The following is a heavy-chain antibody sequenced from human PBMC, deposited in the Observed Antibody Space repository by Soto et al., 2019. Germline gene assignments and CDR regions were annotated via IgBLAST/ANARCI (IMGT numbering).Heavy chain of an antibody. Sequence: EVQLVESGGGLVQPGGSLRLSCAASGFTFSSYWMHWVRQAPGKGLVWVSRINSDGSSTSYADSVKGRFTISRDNAKNTLSLQMNSLRAEDTAVYYCARDRYYDFWSGPENYYYYYYGMDVWGQGTTVTVSS. J-gene: IGHJ6*02. CDR2: INSDGSST. V-gene: IGHV3-74*01. CDR3: ARDRYYDFWSGPENYYYYYYGMDV. CDR1: GFTFSSYW. D-gene: IGHD3-3*01.